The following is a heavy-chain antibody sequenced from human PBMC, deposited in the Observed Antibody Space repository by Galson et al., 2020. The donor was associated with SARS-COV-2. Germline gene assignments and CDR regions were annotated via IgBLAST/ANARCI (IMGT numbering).Heavy chain of an antibody. V-gene: IGHV1-69*13. CDR3: VRGWGEATTIVTPYLY. CDR1: GGTFSTYA. Sequence: SVKVSCKASGGTFSTYAISWVRQAPGQGLEWMGGIIPIFGTANYAQKFQGRVTITADGSTRTAYMEMSSLRAEDTAVYYCVRGWGEATTIVTPYLYWGQGTLVTVSS. J-gene: IGHJ4*02. CDR2: IIPIFGTA. D-gene: IGHD3-16*01.